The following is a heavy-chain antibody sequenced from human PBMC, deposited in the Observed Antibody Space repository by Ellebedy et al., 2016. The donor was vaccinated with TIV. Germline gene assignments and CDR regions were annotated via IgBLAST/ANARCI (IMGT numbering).Heavy chain of an antibody. Sequence: GESLKISCAASGFTFTAYAMSWVRQAPGKGLEWVSTISGSGGSTYYADSVRGRFTISRDNSKKTLSLQMNSLRAEDTAVYYCAKGRGGGSDSSAPRYYFDYWGLGTLVTVSS. D-gene: IGHD3-22*01. CDR3: AKGRGGGSDSSAPRYYFDY. CDR2: ISGSGGST. J-gene: IGHJ4*02. V-gene: IGHV3-23*01. CDR1: GFTFTAYA.